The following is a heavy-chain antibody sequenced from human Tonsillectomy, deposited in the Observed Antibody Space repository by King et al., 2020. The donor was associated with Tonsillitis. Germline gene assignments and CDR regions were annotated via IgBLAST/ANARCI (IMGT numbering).Heavy chain of an antibody. Sequence: QLQESGPGLVKPSETLSLTCTVSGGSISSYYWSWIRQPPGKGLEWIGYIYYSGSTNYNPSLKSRVTISVDTSKNQFSLKLSSVTAADTAVYYCARAYDSRVANWFDPWGQGTLVTVSS. CDR1: GGSISSYY. V-gene: IGHV4-59*01. CDR2: IYYSGST. D-gene: IGHD3-22*01. J-gene: IGHJ5*02. CDR3: ARAYDSRVANWFDP.